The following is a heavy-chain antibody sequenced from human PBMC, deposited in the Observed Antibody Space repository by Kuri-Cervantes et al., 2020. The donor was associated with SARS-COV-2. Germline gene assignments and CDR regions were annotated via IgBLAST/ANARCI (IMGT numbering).Heavy chain of an antibody. Sequence: GESLKISCAASGFTFSSYAMSWVRQAPGKGLEWVSAISGSGGSTYYADSVKGRLTISRDNSKNTLYLQMNSLRAEDTAVYYCAKDSGYQLHYVYYYGMDVWGQGTTVTVSS. D-gene: IGHD2-2*01. J-gene: IGHJ6*02. CDR1: GFTFSSYA. CDR3: AKDSGYQLHYVYYYGMDV. CDR2: ISGSGGST. V-gene: IGHV3-23*01.